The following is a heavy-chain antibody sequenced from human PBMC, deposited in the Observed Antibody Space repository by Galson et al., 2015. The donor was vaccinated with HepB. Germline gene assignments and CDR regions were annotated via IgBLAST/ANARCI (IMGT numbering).Heavy chain of an antibody. D-gene: IGHD5-18*01. CDR1: GYTFTGYY. J-gene: IGHJ4*02. CDR2: INPNSGGT. Sequence: SVKVSCKASGYTFTGYYMHWVRQAPGQGLEWMGWINPNSGGTNYAQKFQGRVTMTRDTSISTAYMELSRLRSDDTAVYYCARVTSGDSYGSPFWDYWGQGTLVTVSS. V-gene: IGHV1-2*02. CDR3: ARVTSGDSYGSPFWDY.